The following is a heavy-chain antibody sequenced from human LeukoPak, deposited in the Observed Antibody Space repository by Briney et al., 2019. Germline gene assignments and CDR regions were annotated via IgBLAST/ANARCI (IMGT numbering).Heavy chain of an antibody. CDR1: GFTFSSYS. V-gene: IGHV3-21*04. CDR3: AKDGLAEANWGDYYYYYMDV. CDR2: ISSSSSYI. Sequence: GSLRLSCAASGFTFSSYSMNWVRQAPGKGLEWVSSISSSSSYIYYADSVKGRFTISRDNSKNTLYLQMNSLRAEDTAVYYCAKDGLAEANWGDYYYYYMDVWGKGTTVTVSS. D-gene: IGHD7-27*01. J-gene: IGHJ6*03.